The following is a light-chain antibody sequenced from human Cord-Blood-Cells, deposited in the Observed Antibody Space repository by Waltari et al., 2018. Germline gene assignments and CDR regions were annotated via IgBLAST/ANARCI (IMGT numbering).Light chain of an antibody. CDR3: SSYTSSSTLYV. V-gene: IGLV2-14*01. CDR1: SSDVGGYNY. CDR2: DVS. J-gene: IGLJ1*01. Sequence: QSALTQPASVSGSPGQSVTISCTGTSSDVGGYNYVSWYQQHPGKAPKLMIYDVSNRPSGVCNRFSGSESGNTASLTISGLQAEDEDDYYCSSYTSSSTLYVFGTGTKVTVL.